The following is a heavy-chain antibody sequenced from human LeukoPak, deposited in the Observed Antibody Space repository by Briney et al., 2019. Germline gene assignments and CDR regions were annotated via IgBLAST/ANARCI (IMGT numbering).Heavy chain of an antibody. Sequence: GGSLRLSCTASGFTFSDYWMTWVRQAPGKGPEWVANIKQDGSQRYYVDSVRGRFAISRDNAKNSLFLQMNGLRAEDTAVYYCARRGGSSSRRSPIDYWGQGTLVTVSS. D-gene: IGHD6-6*01. J-gene: IGHJ4*02. CDR1: GFTFSDYW. V-gene: IGHV3-7*01. CDR2: IKQDGSQR. CDR3: ARRGGSSSRRSPIDY.